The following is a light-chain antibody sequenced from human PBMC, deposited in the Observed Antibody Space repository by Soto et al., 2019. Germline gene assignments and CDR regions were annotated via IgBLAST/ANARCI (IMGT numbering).Light chain of an antibody. V-gene: IGKV3-11*01. CDR3: HQRQSWPRT. J-gene: IGKJ1*01. CDR2: YTS. CDR1: QYVGTR. Sequence: ESVLTQSHATLSSSPGETATLSCRASQYVGTRLAWYQHKPGQAPRLLIYYTSSRATGIPARFSGSGSGTDFTLTINSLAPEDFAIYYCHQRQSWPRTFGHGANVDI.